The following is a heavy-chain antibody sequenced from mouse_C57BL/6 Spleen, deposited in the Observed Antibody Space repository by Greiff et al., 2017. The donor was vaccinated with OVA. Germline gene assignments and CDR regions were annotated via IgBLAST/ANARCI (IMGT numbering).Heavy chain of an antibody. CDR1: GYAFSSYW. CDR3: ARRGPYDGYYHMDY. CDR2: IYPGDGDT. Sequence: QVQLQQSGAELVKPGASVKISCKASGYAFSSYWMNWVKQRPGKGLEWIGQIYPGDGDTNYNGKFKGKATLTADKSSSTAYMQLSSLTSEDSAVYFCARRGPYDGYYHMDYWGQGTSVTVSS. J-gene: IGHJ4*01. V-gene: IGHV1-80*01. D-gene: IGHD2-3*01.